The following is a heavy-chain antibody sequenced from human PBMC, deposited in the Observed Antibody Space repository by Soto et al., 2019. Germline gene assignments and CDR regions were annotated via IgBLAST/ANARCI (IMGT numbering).Heavy chain of an antibody. CDR1: GITFSSFA. Sequence: EVQLLESGGGLVQPGGSLRLSCAASGITFSSFAMSWVRQAPGKGLEWVSTISGRSGNTYYADSVKGRFTISRDNSNNTLNLLMISLRGEDTAVYYCAKDRVSGDYGLNAVDFWGHGTMFTVSS. CDR2: ISGRSGNT. CDR3: AKDRVSGDYGLNAVDF. D-gene: IGHD4-17*01. J-gene: IGHJ3*01. V-gene: IGHV3-23*01.